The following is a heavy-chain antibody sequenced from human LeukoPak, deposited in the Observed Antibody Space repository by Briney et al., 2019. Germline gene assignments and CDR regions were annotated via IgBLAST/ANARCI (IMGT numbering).Heavy chain of an antibody. D-gene: IGHD5-12*01. V-gene: IGHV4-39*07. Sequence: SETLSLTCTVSGGSISSSSYYWGWIRQPPGKGLEWIGSIYYSGSTYYNPSLKSRVTISVDTSKNQFSLKLSSVTAADTAVYYCARAVATIILPFVELYYYYYMDVWGKGTTVTVSS. CDR1: GGSISSSSYY. J-gene: IGHJ6*03. CDR3: ARAVATIILPFVELYYYYYMDV. CDR2: IYYSGST.